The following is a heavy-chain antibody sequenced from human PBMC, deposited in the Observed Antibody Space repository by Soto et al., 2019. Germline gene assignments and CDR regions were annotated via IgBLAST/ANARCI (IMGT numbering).Heavy chain of an antibody. V-gene: IGHV1-69*13. D-gene: IGHD2-15*01. CDR3: ARGHCSGGSCYAPSEFDY. J-gene: IGHJ4*02. Sequence: ASVKVSCKASGGTFSSYAISWVRQAPGQGLEWMGGIIPIFGTANYAQKFQGRVTITADESTSTAYMELSSLRSEDTAVYYCARGHCSGGSCYAPSEFDYWGQGTLVTVSS. CDR1: GGTFSSYA. CDR2: IIPIFGTA.